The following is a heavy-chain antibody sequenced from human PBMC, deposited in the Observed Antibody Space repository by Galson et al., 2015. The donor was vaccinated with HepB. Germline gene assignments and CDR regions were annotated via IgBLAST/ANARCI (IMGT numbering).Heavy chain of an antibody. V-gene: IGHV3-23*01. CDR1: GFTFSSYA. Sequence: SLRLSCAASGFTFSSYAMNWVRQAPGKGLEWVSGIGARGTYTCYADSVKGRFTISRDNAKNTLYLQMNSLRAEDTAVYYCARVYYDSSGDYYFDYWGQGTLVTVSS. CDR3: ARVYYDSSGDYYFDY. D-gene: IGHD3-22*01. J-gene: IGHJ4*02. CDR2: IGARGTYT.